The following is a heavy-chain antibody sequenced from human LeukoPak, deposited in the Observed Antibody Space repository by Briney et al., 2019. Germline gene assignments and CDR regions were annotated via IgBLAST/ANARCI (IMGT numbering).Heavy chain of an antibody. D-gene: IGHD2-21*02. CDR3: ARDGVHIVVVTAIPEDDAFDI. CDR2: ISSSSSYM. J-gene: IGHJ3*02. V-gene: IGHV3-21*01. Sequence: GGSLRLSCAASGFTFSSYSMNWVRQAPGKGLEWVSSISSSSSYMYYADSVKGRFTVSRDNAKNSLYLQMNSLRAEDTAVYYCARDGVHIVVVTAIPEDDAFDIWGQGTMVTVSS. CDR1: GFTFSSYS.